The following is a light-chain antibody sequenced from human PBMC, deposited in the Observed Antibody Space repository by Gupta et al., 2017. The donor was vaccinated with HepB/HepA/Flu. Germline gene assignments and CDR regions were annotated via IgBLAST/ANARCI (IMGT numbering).Light chain of an antibody. CDR2: DVS. Sequence: SALTHPASVSGAPGHSITVSCTGTSSDVGTYNYVSWYQQHPVKAPKLMIYDVSNRPSGVSNRFSGSKSGNTASLTISGLQAEDEADYYCSSYTSSNTLVFGGGTKLTVL. CDR1: SSDVGTYNY. V-gene: IGLV2-14*03. J-gene: IGLJ2*01. CDR3: SSYTSSNTLV.